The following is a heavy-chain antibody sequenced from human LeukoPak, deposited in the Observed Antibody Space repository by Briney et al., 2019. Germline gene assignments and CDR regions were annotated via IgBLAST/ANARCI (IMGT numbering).Heavy chain of an antibody. V-gene: IGHV4-39*01. Sequence: SETLSLTCSVSGVSTSSISYYWGWIRQPPGKGLEWIGSIYYSGSTHYNPSLKSRVIISVDTSKNQFSLKLSSVTAADTAVYYCARGRAPENWGQGTLVTVSS. CDR3: ARGRAPEN. J-gene: IGHJ4*02. CDR1: GVSTSSISYY. CDR2: IYYSGST.